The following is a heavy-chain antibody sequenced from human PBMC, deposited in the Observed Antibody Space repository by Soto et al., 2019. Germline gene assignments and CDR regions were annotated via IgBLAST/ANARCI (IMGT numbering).Heavy chain of an antibody. CDR2: MFTTGTT. Sequence: EVQLVESGGELIQPGGSLRLSCAASGFAVGGFYMNWVRQAPGKGLEWVSVMFTTGTTYYADSVKGRFTISRDDSKHTLYLQMNSLRAEDTAVYYCARERYSYAFDYWGQGTVVTVSS. J-gene: IGHJ4*02. V-gene: IGHV3-53*01. D-gene: IGHD5-18*01. CDR1: GFAVGGFY. CDR3: ARERYSYAFDY.